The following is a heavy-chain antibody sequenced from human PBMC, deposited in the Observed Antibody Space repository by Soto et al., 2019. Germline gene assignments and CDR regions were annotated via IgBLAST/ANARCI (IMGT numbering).Heavy chain of an antibody. CDR1: GFTFSSYW. V-gene: IGHV3-7*01. Sequence: EVQLVGSGGGLVQPGGSLRLSCAASGFTFSSYWMSWFRQAPGKGLEWVANIKQDGSEENYVDSVKGRFTISRDNAKNAPYLQMNSLRVEDTAVYYCAREIAARLWGKGTTVTVSS. CDR3: AREIAARL. CDR2: IKQDGSEE. D-gene: IGHD6-6*01. J-gene: IGHJ6*04.